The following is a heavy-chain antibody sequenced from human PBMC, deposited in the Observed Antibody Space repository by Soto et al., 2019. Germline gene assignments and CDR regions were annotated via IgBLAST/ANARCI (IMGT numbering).Heavy chain of an antibody. CDR2: INPSGEHT. J-gene: IGHJ4*02. CDR3: ARISCKGGSCYFDFDH. D-gene: IGHD2-15*01. Sequence: ASVKVSCKASGYSFKDHYMHWVRQAPGRGLEWVGIINPSGEHTNYAQQFRGRVAMTRDTSTGTAYMELRSLRSEDTAVYFCARISCKGGSCYFDFDHWGQGTLVTVSS. CDR1: GYSFKDHY. V-gene: IGHV1-46*02.